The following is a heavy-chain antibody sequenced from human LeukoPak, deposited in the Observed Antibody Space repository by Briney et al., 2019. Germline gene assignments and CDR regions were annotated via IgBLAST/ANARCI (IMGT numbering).Heavy chain of an antibody. CDR1: GFTFSSYA. D-gene: IGHD3-10*01. Sequence: GGSLRLSCAASGFTFSSYAMSWVRQAPGKGLEWVSAISGSGGSTYYADSVKGRFTISRDNSKNTLYLQMNSLRAEDTAVYYCAKDIFGGLGSQNWFDPWGQGTLVTVSS. CDR3: AKDIFGGLGSQNWFDP. V-gene: IGHV3-23*01. J-gene: IGHJ5*02. CDR2: ISGSGGST.